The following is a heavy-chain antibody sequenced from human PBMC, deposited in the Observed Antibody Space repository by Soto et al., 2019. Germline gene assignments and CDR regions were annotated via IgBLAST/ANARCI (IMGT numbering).Heavy chain of an antibody. V-gene: IGHV4-38-2*01. J-gene: IGHJ6*02. Sequence: SETLSLTCSVSGDSIINGYYWAWIRQPPGKGLEWIGSIYHSGTTYYNPSLKSRVTISVDTSKNQFSLKLSSVTAADTAVYYCTTGGVVIIVNYYYYGMDVWGQGTTVTVSS. CDR3: TTGGVVIIVNYYYYGMDV. CDR2: IYHSGTT. CDR1: GDSIINGYY. D-gene: IGHD3-3*01.